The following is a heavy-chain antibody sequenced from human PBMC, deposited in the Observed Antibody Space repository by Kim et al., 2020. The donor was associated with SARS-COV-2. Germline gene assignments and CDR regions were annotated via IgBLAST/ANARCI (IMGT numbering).Heavy chain of an antibody. Sequence: GGSLRLSCAASGFTFSSYSMNWVRQAPGKGLEWVSSISSSSSYIYYADSVKGRFTISRDNAKNSLYLQMNSLRAEDTAVYYCAREQGLYYYDSSGYSYLAIYYYYYYGMDVWGQGTTVTVSS. CDR2: ISSSSSYI. V-gene: IGHV3-21*01. J-gene: IGHJ6*02. D-gene: IGHD3-22*01. CDR1: GFTFSSYS. CDR3: AREQGLYYYDSSGYSYLAIYYYYYYGMDV.